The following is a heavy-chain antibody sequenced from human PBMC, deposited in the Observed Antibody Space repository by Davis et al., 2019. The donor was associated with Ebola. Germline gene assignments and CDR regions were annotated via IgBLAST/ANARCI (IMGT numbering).Heavy chain of an antibody. J-gene: IGHJ3*01. CDR3: AKDMKVTGVFAFHF. V-gene: IGHV3-23*01. D-gene: IGHD1-20*01. CDR1: GFTFCSYS. Sequence: PGGSLRLSCAASGFTFCSYSMSWVRQAPGKGLEWVSVICGCGGGTHYADSLKGRFTISRDNSKNTLYLQMNSLRAEDTAVYFCAKDMKVTGVFAFHFWGQGTMGTVSS. CDR2: ICGCGGGT.